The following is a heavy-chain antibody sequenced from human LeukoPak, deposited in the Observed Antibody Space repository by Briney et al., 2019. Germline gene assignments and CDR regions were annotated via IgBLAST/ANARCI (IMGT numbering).Heavy chain of an antibody. J-gene: IGHJ4*02. D-gene: IGHD3-10*01. CDR1: GFTFSSYG. Sequence: GGSLRLSCAASGFTFSSYGMHWVRQAPGKGLEWVAVISYDGSNKYYADSVKGRFTISRDNSKNTLYLQMNSQRAENTAVYYCARGGRPDYWGQGTLVTVSS. CDR2: ISYDGSNK. V-gene: IGHV3-30*03. CDR3: ARGGRPDY.